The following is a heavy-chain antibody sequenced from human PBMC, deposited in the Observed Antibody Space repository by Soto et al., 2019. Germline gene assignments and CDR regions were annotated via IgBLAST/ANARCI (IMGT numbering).Heavy chain of an antibody. CDR1: GFTFSSYG. J-gene: IGHJ6*03. CDR2: IWYDGSNK. Sequence: GGSLRLPCAASGFTFSSYGMHWVRQAPGKGLEWVAVIWYDGSNKYYADSVKGRFTISRDNSKNTLYLQMNSLRAEDTALYYCARGIAYYYYYMDVWGKGTTVTVSS. CDR3: ARGIAYYYYYMDV. V-gene: IGHV3-33*01.